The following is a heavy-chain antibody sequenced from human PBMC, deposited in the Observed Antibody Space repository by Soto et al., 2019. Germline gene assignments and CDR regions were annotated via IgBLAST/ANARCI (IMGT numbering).Heavy chain of an antibody. Sequence: SSVKVSCKASGGNFSSYAISWVRQAPGPGLEWMVGIIPIFGTANYAQKFQGRVTITADESTSTAYMELSSLRSEDTAVYYCARDFGAYCTNGVCPLGYYGMDVWGQGTTVTVSS. CDR2: IIPIFGTA. CDR1: GGNFSSYA. CDR3: ARDFGAYCTNGVCPLGYYGMDV. V-gene: IGHV1-69*13. J-gene: IGHJ6*02. D-gene: IGHD2-8*01.